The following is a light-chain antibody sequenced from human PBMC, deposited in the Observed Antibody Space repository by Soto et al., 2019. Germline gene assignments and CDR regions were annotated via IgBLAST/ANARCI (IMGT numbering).Light chain of an antibody. CDR2: DAS. CDR3: QQYNDYSRT. CDR1: QSISTW. J-gene: IGKJ1*01. Sequence: DFQMTQSPSALSASVGDRVTITCRASQSISTWLAWYQQKPGKAPKVLIYDASSLESGVPSRFSGSGSGTEFTLPISSLQPDDFATYYCQQYNDYSRTFGQGTKVELK. V-gene: IGKV1-5*01.